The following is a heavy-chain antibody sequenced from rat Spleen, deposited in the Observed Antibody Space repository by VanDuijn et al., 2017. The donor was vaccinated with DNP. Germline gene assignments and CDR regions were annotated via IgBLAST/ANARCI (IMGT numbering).Heavy chain of an antibody. V-gene: IGHV3-1*01. D-gene: IGHD5-1*01. CDR2: ISYSGGT. CDR3: ARGAGSPYWYFDF. J-gene: IGHJ1*01. Sequence: EVQLQESGPGLVKPSQSLSLTCSVTGYSITSNYWGWIRKFPGNKMEWMAYISYSGGTGYNPSLKSRISITRDTSNNQFFLQLSSITAEDTATYYCARGAGSPYWYFDFWGPGTMVTVSS. CDR1: GYSITSNY.